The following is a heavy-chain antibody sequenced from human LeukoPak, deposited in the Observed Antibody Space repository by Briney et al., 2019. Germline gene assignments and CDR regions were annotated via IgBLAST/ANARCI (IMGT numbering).Heavy chain of an antibody. D-gene: IGHD2-2*01. CDR1: GYTFTSYY. Sequence: ASVKVSCKASGYTFTSYYMHWVRQAPGQGLEWMGWINPNSGGTNYAQKFQGRVTMTRDTSISTAYMELSRLRSDDTAVYYCARGRASIVVVYYFDYWGQGTLVTASS. CDR3: ARGRASIVVVYYFDY. CDR2: INPNSGGT. J-gene: IGHJ4*02. V-gene: IGHV1-2*02.